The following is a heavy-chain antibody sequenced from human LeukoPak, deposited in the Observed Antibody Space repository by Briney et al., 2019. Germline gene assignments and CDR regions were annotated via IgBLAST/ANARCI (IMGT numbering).Heavy chain of an antibody. CDR3: ARARGSYNRDAFDI. J-gene: IGHJ3*02. D-gene: IGHD1-26*01. V-gene: IGHV4-4*07. CDR1: GGSISSYY. CDR2: IYTSGGT. Sequence: PSETLSLTCTVSGGSISSYYWSWIRQPAGKGLEWIGRIYTSGGTNYNPSLKSRVTMSVDTSKNQFSLKLSSVTAADTAVYYCARARGSYNRDAFDIWGQGTMVTVSS.